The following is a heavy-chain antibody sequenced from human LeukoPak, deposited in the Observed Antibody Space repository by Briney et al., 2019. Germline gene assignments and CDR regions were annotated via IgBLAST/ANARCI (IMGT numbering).Heavy chain of an antibody. J-gene: IGHJ4*02. V-gene: IGHV4-34*01. Sequence: SETLSLTCGISSGSFSGYYWSWIRQPPGKGLEWIGEINHSGSTYYNPSLRSRVTMSVDTSKIQFSLSLTSVTAADTAVYYCAGDESHGHFDSWGQGTLVIVSS. CDR3: AGDESHGHFDS. CDR2: INHSGST. D-gene: IGHD4-17*01. CDR1: SGSFSGYY.